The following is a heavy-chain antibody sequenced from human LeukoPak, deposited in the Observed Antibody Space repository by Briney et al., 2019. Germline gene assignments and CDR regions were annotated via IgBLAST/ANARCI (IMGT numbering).Heavy chain of an antibody. CDR3: ATASDIVGAIDY. D-gene: IGHD1-26*01. CDR2: IIPIFGTA. CDR1: GGTFSSYA. Sequence: ASVTVSCKASGGTFSSYAISWVRQAPGQGLEWMGGIIPIFGTANYAQKFQGRVTMTEDTSTDTAYMELSSLRPEDTAVYYCATASDIVGAIDYWGQGTLVTVSS. J-gene: IGHJ4*02. V-gene: IGHV1-69*06.